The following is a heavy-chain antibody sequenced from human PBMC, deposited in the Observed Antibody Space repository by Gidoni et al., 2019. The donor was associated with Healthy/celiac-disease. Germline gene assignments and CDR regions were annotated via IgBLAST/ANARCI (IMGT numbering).Heavy chain of an antibody. J-gene: IGHJ4*02. CDR3: ARYSMVQGVTG. CDR1: GFTFSSYE. V-gene: IGHV3-48*03. CDR2: ISSSGSTI. Sequence: EVQLVESGGGLVQPGGSLRLSCAASGFTFSSYEMNWVRQAPGKGLEWVSYISSSGSTIYYADSVKGRFTSSRDNAKNSLYLQMNSLRAEDTAVYYCARYSMVQGVTGWGQGTLVTVSS. D-gene: IGHD3-10*01.